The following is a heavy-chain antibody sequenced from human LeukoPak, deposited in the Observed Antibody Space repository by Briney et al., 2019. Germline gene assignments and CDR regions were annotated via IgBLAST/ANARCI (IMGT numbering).Heavy chain of an antibody. CDR1: GFIFTSYS. V-gene: IGHV3-48*01. CDR2: ISSSSSTI. D-gene: IGHD4-17*01. CDR3: ARQRAGFTVTTSDY. Sequence: TGGSLRLSCAASGFIFTSYSMNWVRQAPGKGLEWVLYISSSSSTIYYADSVKGRFTISRDNAKNSLYLQMNSLRAEDTAVYYCARQRAGFTVTTSDYWGQGTLVTVSS. J-gene: IGHJ4*02.